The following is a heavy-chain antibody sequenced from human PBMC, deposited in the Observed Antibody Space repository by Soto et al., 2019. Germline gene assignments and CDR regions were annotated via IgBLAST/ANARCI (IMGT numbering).Heavy chain of an antibody. CDR3: AKDLTDQYWDY. J-gene: IGHJ4*02. CDR1: GFTFNNYA. V-gene: IGHV3-23*01. CDR2: IRSGGGRR. Sequence: EVHLLGSGGDLVQPGGSLRLSCAASGFTFNNYAMTWVRQTPGKGLEWVSAIRSGGGRRYYADSVKGRFTISRDNAKHTLDLQMHSMRAEDTAVYYCAKDLTDQYWDYWGQGTLVTVSS. D-gene: IGHD2-8*02.